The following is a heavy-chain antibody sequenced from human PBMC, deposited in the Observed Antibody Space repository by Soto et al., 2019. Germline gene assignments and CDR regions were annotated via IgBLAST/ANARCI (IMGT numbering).Heavy chain of an antibody. Sequence: GGSLRLSCAASGFTFSSYGMHWVRQAPGKGLEWVAVISYDGSNKYYADSVKGRFTISRDSASNSLFLQMTSLRAEDTAVYHCARARGNDWYSDYWGQGTLVTVSS. V-gene: IGHV3-30*03. CDR1: GFTFSSYG. J-gene: IGHJ4*02. CDR2: ISYDGSNK. D-gene: IGHD5-12*01. CDR3: ARARGNDWYSDY.